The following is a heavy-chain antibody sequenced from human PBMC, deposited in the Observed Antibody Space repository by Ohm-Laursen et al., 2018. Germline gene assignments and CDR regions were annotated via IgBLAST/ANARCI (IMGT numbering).Heavy chain of an antibody. V-gene: IGHV4-4*07. Sequence: TLSLTCTISGGSISSYYWSWIRQPAGQGLEWIGRINISGSTNYNPSLKSRVTMSVDTSKNQFSLNLSSVTAADTAVYYCAGRGYWGQGTLVTVSS. D-gene: IGHD1-26*01. CDR2: INISGST. CDR1: GGSISSYY. CDR3: AGRGY. J-gene: IGHJ4*02.